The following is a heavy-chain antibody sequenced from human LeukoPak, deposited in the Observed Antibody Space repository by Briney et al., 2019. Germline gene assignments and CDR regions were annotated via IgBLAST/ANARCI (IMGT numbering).Heavy chain of an antibody. J-gene: IGHJ5*01. CDR3: ARDGSGLAVRGWLDF. V-gene: IGHV3-33*01. Sequence: HSGGSLRLSCVASGFTFNKYGVHWVRQAPGKGLEWVAVIWFDGGYEYYGDSVKGRLAISRDNAKNTVNLQMNSLRVEDPAVYYCARDGSGLAVRGWLDFSGQGTLVTVSS. CDR1: GFTFNKYG. CDR2: IWFDGGYE. D-gene: IGHD3-10*01.